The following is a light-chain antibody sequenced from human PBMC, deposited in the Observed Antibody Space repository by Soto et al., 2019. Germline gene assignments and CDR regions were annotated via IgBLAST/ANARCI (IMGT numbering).Light chain of an antibody. V-gene: IGLV2-14*01. J-gene: IGLJ1*01. Sequence: QSVLTQPASVSGSPGQSITISCTGTSSDVGGYDYVSWYQLHPGKAPKLMVFEVSNRPSGVSYRFSGSKSGNTASLTISGLQAEDEAVYFCSSYSISTADLFGTGTKLTVL. CDR1: SSDVGGYDY. CDR3: SSYSISTADL. CDR2: EVS.